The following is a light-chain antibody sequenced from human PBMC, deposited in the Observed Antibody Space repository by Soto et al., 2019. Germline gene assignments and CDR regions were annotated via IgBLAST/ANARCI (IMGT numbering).Light chain of an antibody. CDR1: QSVSSY. J-gene: IGKJ5*01. V-gene: IGKV3-11*01. CDR3: QQRSNWPIT. Sequence: EIVLTQYPATLSLSPGERAPLSCRASQSVSSYLAWYQQKPGQAPRLLIYDASNRATGIPARFSGSGSGTDFTLTISSLEPEDFAVDYWQQRSNWPITVGQGTRLEIK. CDR2: DAS.